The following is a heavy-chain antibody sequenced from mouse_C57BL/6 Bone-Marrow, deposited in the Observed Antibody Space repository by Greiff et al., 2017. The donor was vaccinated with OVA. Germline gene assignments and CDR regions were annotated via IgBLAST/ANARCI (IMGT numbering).Heavy chain of an antibody. Sequence: EVMLVESGGGLVQPGGSLKLSCAASGFTFSDYGMAWVRQAPRKGPEWVAFISNLAYSIYYADTVTGRFTISRENAKNTLYLEMSSLRSEDTAMYYCARTGYYWYFDVWGTGTTVTVSS. CDR2: ISNLAYSI. V-gene: IGHV5-15*01. CDR1: GFTFSDYG. D-gene: IGHD2-2*01. CDR3: ARTGYYWYFDV. J-gene: IGHJ1*03.